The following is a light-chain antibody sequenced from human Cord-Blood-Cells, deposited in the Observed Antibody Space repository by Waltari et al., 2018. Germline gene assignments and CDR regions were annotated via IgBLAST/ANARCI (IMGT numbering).Light chain of an antibody. CDR3: SSYTSSSTLVV. CDR1: SSDVGGYNY. CDR2: DVS. J-gene: IGLJ2*01. V-gene: IGLV2-14*01. Sequence: QPALPQPASVSGPTGQSITISCTGTSSDVGGYNYVSWYQQHPGKAPRLMNYDVSNRPSGVSNRFYGSKSGNTASLTISWLQAEDEADYYCSSYTSSSTLVVFGGGTKLTVL.